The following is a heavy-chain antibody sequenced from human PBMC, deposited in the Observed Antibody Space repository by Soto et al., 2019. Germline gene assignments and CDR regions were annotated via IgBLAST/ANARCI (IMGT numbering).Heavy chain of an antibody. V-gene: IGHV4-4*02. Sequence: SETLSLTCAVSSGSISSSNWWSWVRQPPGKGLEWIGEIYHSGSTNYNPSLKSRVTISVDKSKNQFSLKLSSVTAADTAVYYCARDRGCSSTSCYVNYGDPVAGFDPWGQGTLVTVSS. CDR3: ARDRGCSSTSCYVNYGDPVAGFDP. CDR2: IYHSGST. D-gene: IGHD2-2*01. J-gene: IGHJ5*02. CDR1: SGSISSSNW.